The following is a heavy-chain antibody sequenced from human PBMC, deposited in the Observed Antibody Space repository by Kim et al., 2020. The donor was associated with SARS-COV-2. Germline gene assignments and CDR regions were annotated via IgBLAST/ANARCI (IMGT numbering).Heavy chain of an antibody. D-gene: IGHD2-15*01. J-gene: IGHJ4*02. CDR2: T. Sequence: TYYNPSLKSRVTISVDTSKNHFSLKLSSVTAADTAVYYCARDKWVASFDYWGQGTLVTVSS. V-gene: IGHV4-39*07. CDR3: ARDKWVASFDY.